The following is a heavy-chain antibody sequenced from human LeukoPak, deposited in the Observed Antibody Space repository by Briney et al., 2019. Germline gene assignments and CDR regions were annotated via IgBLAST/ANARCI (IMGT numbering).Heavy chain of an antibody. CDR3: ARGGWFGDHKPFDY. CDR2: INHSGST. Sequence: PSETLSLTCAVYGGSFSGYYWSWIRQPPGKGLEWIGEINHSGSTNYNPSLKSRVTISVDTSKNQFSLKLSSVTAADTAVYYCARGGWFGDHKPFDYRGQGTLVTVSS. CDR1: GGSFSGYY. D-gene: IGHD3-10*01. J-gene: IGHJ4*02. V-gene: IGHV4-34*01.